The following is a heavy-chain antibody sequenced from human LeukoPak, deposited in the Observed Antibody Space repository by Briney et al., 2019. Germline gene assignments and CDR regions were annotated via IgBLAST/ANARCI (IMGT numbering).Heavy chain of an antibody. Sequence: GRSLRLSCAASAFTFSSYAMIWIRQAPGKGLECVSAIRGSGASTYHADSVKVRFTISRDNSKNTLYLQMNSLRAEDTAVYYCAKPPIVVVTAVYFDYWGQGTLVTGSS. J-gene: IGHJ4*02. CDR3: AKPPIVVVTAVYFDY. CDR1: AFTFSSYA. CDR2: IRGSGAST. V-gene: IGHV3-23*01. D-gene: IGHD2-21*02.